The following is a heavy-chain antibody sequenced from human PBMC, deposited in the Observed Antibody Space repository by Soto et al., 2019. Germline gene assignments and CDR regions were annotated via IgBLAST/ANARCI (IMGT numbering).Heavy chain of an antibody. CDR3: ARDRHCSNGVCYFGSEY. Sequence: PGGSLRLSCAASGFSFNNYGMHWVRQAPGKGLEWVAVIWYDGSNKYYADSVKGRFTLSRDNSKNTLYLQMNSLRVEDTAVYYCARDRHCSNGVCYFGSEYWGQGTLVTVYS. J-gene: IGHJ4*02. V-gene: IGHV3-33*01. CDR2: IWYDGSNK. CDR1: GFSFNNYG. D-gene: IGHD2-8*01.